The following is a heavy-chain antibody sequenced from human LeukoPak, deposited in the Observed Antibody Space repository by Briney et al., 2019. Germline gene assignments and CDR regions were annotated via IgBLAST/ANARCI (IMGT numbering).Heavy chain of an antibody. CDR1: GYSISSGYY. D-gene: IGHD3-3*01. CDR3: ATDFWSGTNIIDY. J-gene: IGHJ4*02. Sequence: SETLSLTCTVSGYSISSGYYWGWIRQPPGKGLEWIGNIYHNGSTDYNPSLKSRVTISVDTSKNQFSLKLSSVTAADTAVYYCATDFWSGTNIIDYWGQGPLVTVSS. V-gene: IGHV4-38-2*02. CDR2: IYHNGST.